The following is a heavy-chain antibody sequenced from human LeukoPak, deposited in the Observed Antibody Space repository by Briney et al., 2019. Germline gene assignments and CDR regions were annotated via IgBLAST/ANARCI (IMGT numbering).Heavy chain of an antibody. CDR2: ISGSGGST. J-gene: IGHJ3*02. CDR3: ASSSLGWGPDAFDI. Sequence: PGGSLRLSCAVSGFSFSSHAVSWLRQAPGKGLEWVSVISGSGGSTYYADSVKGRFTISRDNSKNMLYLQMNSLRADDTAVYYCASSSLGWGPDAFDIWGQGTVVTVSS. V-gene: IGHV3-23*01. D-gene: IGHD6-19*01. CDR1: GFSFSSHA.